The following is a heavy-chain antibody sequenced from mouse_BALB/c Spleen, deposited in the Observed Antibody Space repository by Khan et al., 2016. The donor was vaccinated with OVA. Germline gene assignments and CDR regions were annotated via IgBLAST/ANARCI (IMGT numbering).Heavy chain of an antibody. CDR1: GYSFTDYF. V-gene: IGHV1-20*02. CDR3: TRIYRSDFDY. Sequence: EVQLQQSGPELVRPGASVKISCTASGYSFTDYFMNWVMQCHGKSLEWIGRINPHIGETFYNQRFKDKATLTVDESSSTAHMELRSLASEDSAFYYCTRIYRSDFDYWGQGTTLTVSP. J-gene: IGHJ2*01. CDR2: INPHIGET. D-gene: IGHD1-1*01.